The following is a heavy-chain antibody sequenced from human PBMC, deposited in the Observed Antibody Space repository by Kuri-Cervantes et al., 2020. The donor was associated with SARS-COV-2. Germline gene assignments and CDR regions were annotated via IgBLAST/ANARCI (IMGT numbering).Heavy chain of an antibody. Sequence: SETLSLTCTVSGGSISSHYWSWIRQPPGKGLEWIGYIYYSGSTNYNPSLKSRVTISVDTSKNQFSLKLSSVTAADTAVYYCARDRGKDGYNLYYFDYWGQGTLVTVSS. CDR3: ARDRGKDGYNLYYFDY. D-gene: IGHD5-24*01. CDR2: IYYSGST. V-gene: IGHV4-59*11. CDR1: GGSISSHY. J-gene: IGHJ4*02.